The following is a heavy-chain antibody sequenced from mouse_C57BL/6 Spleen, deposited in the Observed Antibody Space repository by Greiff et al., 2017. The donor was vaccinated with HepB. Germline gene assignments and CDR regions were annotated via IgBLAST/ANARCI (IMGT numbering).Heavy chain of an antibody. Sequence: QVQLKQSGAELVRPGTSVKVSCKASGYAFTNYLIEWVKQRPGQGLEWIGVINPGSGGTNYNEKFKGKATLTADKSSSTAYMQLSSLTSEDSAVYFCARSGENNWAGFAYWGQGTLVTVSA. CDR3: ARSGENNWAGFAY. D-gene: IGHD4-1*01. V-gene: IGHV1-54*01. CDR1: GYAFTNYL. CDR2: INPGSGGT. J-gene: IGHJ3*01.